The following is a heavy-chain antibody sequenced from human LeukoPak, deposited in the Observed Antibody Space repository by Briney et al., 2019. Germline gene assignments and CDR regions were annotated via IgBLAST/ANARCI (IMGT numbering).Heavy chain of an antibody. CDR2: FNPSGGST. Sequence: ASVKVSCKASGYTFTSYYMHWVRQAPGQGLEWMGIFNPSGGSTSYAQKFQGRVTMTRNTSISTAYMELSSLRSEDTAVYYCARMLSSGWYVGYWGQGTLVTVSS. V-gene: IGHV1-46*01. CDR1: GYTFTSYY. CDR3: ARMLSSGWYVGY. J-gene: IGHJ4*02. D-gene: IGHD6-19*01.